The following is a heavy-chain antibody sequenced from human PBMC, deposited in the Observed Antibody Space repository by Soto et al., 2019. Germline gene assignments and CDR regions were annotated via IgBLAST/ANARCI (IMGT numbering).Heavy chain of an antibody. CDR1: GFTFSNYA. D-gene: IGHD4-17*01. Sequence: EVQLLESGGGLVQPGGSLRLSCAASGFTFSNYAMNWVRQAPGKGLEWVSVTSASGGVTYYADSVKGRFTASRCNSKNTLYLQLNNLTAVDTAVYYCARSPPVTSYASYYIDVWGKGTTVTVSS. J-gene: IGHJ6*03. V-gene: IGHV3-23*01. CDR3: ARSPPVTSYASYYIDV. CDR2: TSASGGVT.